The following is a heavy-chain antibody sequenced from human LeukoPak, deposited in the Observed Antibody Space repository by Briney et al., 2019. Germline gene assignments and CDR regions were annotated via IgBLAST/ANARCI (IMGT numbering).Heavy chain of an antibody. J-gene: IGHJ1*01. CDR1: GFTFSSYW. V-gene: IGHV3-7*01. D-gene: IGHD3-22*01. Sequence: SGGSLRLSCAASGFTFSSYWMSWVRQAPGKGLEWVANLNQDGSEKYYVDSVRGRFTISRDNAKNSLYLQMNTLRAEDTAVYYCARFGVPDSSGTSFQHWGQGTLVTVSS. CDR2: LNQDGSEK. CDR3: ARFGVPDSSGTSFQH.